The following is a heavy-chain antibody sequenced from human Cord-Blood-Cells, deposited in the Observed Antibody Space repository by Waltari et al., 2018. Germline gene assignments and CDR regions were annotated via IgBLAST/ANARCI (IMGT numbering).Heavy chain of an antibody. V-gene: IGHV4-38-2*01. Sequence: QVQLQESGPGLVKPSETLSLTCPVSGYSISSGYYWGWIRQPPGKGLEWLGSIYHSGGTDTNPSLKSRVTISVDTSKNQFSLKLCSVTAADTAVYYCARAGIWDDNWFDPWGQGTLVTVSS. CDR3: ARAGIWDDNWFDP. CDR2: IYHSGGT. J-gene: IGHJ5*02. D-gene: IGHD2-15*01. CDR1: GYSISSGYY.